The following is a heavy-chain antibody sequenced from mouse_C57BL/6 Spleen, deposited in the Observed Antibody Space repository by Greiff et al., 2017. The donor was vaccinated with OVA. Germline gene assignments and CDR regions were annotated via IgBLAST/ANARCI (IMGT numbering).Heavy chain of an antibody. V-gene: IGHV14-4*01. J-gene: IGHJ4*01. CDR1: GFNIKDDY. CDR3: TKGTTVVDPFMDY. CDR2: IDPENGDT. Sequence: VQLKQSGAELVRPGASVKLSCTASGFNIKDDYMHWVKQRPEQGLEWIGWIDPENGDTEYDSKFQGKATITADTSSNTAYLQLISLTSEDTAVYYCTKGTTVVDPFMDYWGQGTSVTVSS. D-gene: IGHD1-1*01.